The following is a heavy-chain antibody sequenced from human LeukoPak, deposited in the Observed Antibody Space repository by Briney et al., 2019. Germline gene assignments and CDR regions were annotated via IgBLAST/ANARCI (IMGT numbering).Heavy chain of an antibody. V-gene: IGHV3-30*04. J-gene: IGHJ4*02. CDR3: ARGPDYGDYVY. CDR1: GFTFSSYA. D-gene: IGHD4-17*01. CDR2: ISYDGSNK. Sequence: GRSLRLSCAASGFTFSSYAMHWVRRAPGKGLEWVAVISYDGSNKYYADSVKGRFTISRDNSKNTLYLQMNSLRAEDTAVYYCARGPDYGDYVYWGQGTLVTVSS.